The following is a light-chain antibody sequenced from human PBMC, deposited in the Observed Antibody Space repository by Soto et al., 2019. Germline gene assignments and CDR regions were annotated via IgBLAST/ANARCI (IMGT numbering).Light chain of an antibody. CDR3: QPHNNWPVVT. V-gene: IGKV3-15*01. CDR2: GAS. CDR1: RSISNN. Sequence: EMVMTQSPATLSVSPGERVTLSCRASRSISNNLAWYQQKPGQAPRLLIYGASTRATGIPARFSGSGSGTEFTLTINSLQPEDFAMYYCQPHNNWPVVTFGGGTRVEIK. J-gene: IGKJ4*01.